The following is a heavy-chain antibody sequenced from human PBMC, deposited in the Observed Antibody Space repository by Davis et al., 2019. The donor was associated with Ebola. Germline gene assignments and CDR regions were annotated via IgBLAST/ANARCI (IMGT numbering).Heavy chain of an antibody. Sequence: ASVKVSCKASGYTFSISYMHWVRQAPGQGLEWMGIITHSDGRTNYAQKFQGRVTMTRDTSTSTVYMELSSLGSEDTAVYYCARGEYGDYVHPWGQGTLVTVSS. D-gene: IGHD4-17*01. CDR2: ITHSDGRT. J-gene: IGHJ5*02. CDR1: GYTFSISY. V-gene: IGHV1-46*03. CDR3: ARGEYGDYVHP.